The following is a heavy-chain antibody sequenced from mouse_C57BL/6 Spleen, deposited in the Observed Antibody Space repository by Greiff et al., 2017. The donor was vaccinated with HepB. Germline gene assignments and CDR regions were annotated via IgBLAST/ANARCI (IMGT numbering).Heavy chain of an antibody. J-gene: IGHJ3*01. CDR3: AIDPYDYDGFAY. CDR2: INPYNGGT. V-gene: IGHV1-19*01. CDR1: GYTFTDYY. Sequence: VQLQQSGPVLVKPGASVKMSCKASGYTFTDYYMNWVKQSHGKSLEWIGVINPYNGGTSYNQKFKGKATLTVYKSSSTAYMELNSLTSDDSAVYYCAIDPYDYDGFAYWGQGTLVTVSA. D-gene: IGHD2-4*01.